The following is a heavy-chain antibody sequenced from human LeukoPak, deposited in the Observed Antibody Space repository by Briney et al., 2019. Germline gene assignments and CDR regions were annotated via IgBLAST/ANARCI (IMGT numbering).Heavy chain of an antibody. CDR1: GGSFSNYA. D-gene: IGHD3-9*01. CDR3: ATRDYDTLTGYYPRYNWFDP. J-gene: IGHJ5*02. V-gene: IGHV1-69*06. CDR2: IVPIFGTA. Sequence: ASVKVSCKASGGSFSNYAINWVRQAPGQGPEWMGGIVPIFGTADYAQKFQGRVTITADKSTTTAYMELSSLRSEDTAVYYCATRDYDTLTGYYPRYNWFDPWGQGTLVTVSS.